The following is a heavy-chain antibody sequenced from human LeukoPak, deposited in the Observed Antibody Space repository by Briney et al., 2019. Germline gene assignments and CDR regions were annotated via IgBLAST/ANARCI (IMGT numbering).Heavy chain of an antibody. J-gene: IGHJ4*02. Sequence: GGSLRLSCAASGFTVSSNYMSWVRQAPGKGLEWVSVIYSGGSTYYADSVKGRFTISRDNSKNTLYLQMNSLRAEDTAAYYCARLYSSSSSYYFDYWGQGTLVTVSS. CDR1: GFTVSSNY. D-gene: IGHD6-6*01. CDR2: IYSGGST. V-gene: IGHV3-66*02. CDR3: ARLYSSSSSYYFDY.